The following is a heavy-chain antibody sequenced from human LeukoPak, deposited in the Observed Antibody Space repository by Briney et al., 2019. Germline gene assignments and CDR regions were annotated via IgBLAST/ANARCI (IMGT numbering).Heavy chain of an antibody. Sequence: ASVKVSCKASGYTFINYDINWVRQATGQGLEWMGWMNPNSGNTVYAQKFQGRVTITRNTSISTAYMELSRLTSDDTAVYYCARDRWPLFSGSYGWILDYWGQGTLVTVSS. J-gene: IGHJ4*02. V-gene: IGHV1-8*03. CDR2: MNPNSGNT. CDR3: ARDRWPLFSGSYGWILDY. D-gene: IGHD5-18*01. CDR1: GYTFINYD.